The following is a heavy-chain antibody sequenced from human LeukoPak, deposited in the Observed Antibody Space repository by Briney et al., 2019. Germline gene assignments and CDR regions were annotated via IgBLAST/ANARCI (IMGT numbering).Heavy chain of an antibody. D-gene: IGHD3-22*01. V-gene: IGHV3-15*01. Sequence: GGSLRLSCSASGFTFSSYWMSWVRQSPGKGLEWVGRIKSKTDGGTTDYAAPVKGRFSISRDDSENTLYLQMNSLKTEDTAVYYCTGEVVEDYWGQGTLVTVSS. CDR1: GFTFSSYW. J-gene: IGHJ4*02. CDR2: IKSKTDGGTT. CDR3: TGEVVEDY.